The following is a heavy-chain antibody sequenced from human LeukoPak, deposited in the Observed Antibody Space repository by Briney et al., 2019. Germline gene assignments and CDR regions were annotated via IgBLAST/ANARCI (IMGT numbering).Heavy chain of an antibody. CDR1: GFTFSSYA. CDR2: ISGSGGDT. J-gene: IGHJ4*02. Sequence: GGSLRLSCAASGFTFSSYAMSWVRQAPGKGLEWVSAISGSGGDTYYADSVKGRFTISRDDSKNTLYLQMNSLRAEDTAVYYCAKVGGGLGYCSSTSCYSFDCWGQGTLVTVSS. CDR3: AKVGGGLGYCSSTSCYSFDC. D-gene: IGHD2-2*01. V-gene: IGHV3-23*01.